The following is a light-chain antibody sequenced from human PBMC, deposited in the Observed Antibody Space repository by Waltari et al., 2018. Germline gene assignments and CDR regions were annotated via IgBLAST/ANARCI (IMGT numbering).Light chain of an antibody. V-gene: IGLV2-14*03. CDR2: DVN. CDR3: CSQSSYNGVI. CDR1: SSDVGGDDS. J-gene: IGLJ2*01. Sequence: QSALSQPASVSGSPGQSITISCPGSSSDVGGDDSVFWYQDHPGQAPKVIIYDVNNRPSGVSDRFSGSKSGNTASLTISGLQAEDEANYYCCSQSSYNGVIFGGGTKLTVL.